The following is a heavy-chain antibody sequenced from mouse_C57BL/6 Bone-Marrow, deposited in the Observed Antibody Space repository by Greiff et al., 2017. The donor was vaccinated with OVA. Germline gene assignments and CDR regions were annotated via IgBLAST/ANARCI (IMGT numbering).Heavy chain of an antibody. CDR2: INPSRGYT. D-gene: IGHD1-1*01. Sequence: LVESGADLARPGASVKMSCKASGYTFTSYTMHWVKQRPGQGLEWIGYINPSRGYTKYNQKFKDKATLTADKSSSTAYMQLRSLTSEDSEVYYCAGCHMSLYGSSSWFAYWGQGTLVTVSA. CDR3: AGCHMSLYGSSSWFAY. J-gene: IGHJ3*01. CDR1: GYTFTSYT. V-gene: IGHV1-4*01.